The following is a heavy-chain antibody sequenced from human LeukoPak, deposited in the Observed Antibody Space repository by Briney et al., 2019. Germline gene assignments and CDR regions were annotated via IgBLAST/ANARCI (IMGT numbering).Heavy chain of an antibody. CDR3: NVERYSSDWYERFDY. D-gene: IGHD6-19*01. CDR1: GFTFSGSA. J-gene: IGHJ4*02. Sequence: QTGGSLRLSCAASGFTFSGSAMHWVRQASGKGLEWVGRIRSKANNYATAYAASVKGRFTISRDDSKNTAYLQMNSLKTEDTAVYYCNVERYSSDWYERFDYWGQGTLVTVSS. V-gene: IGHV3-73*01. CDR2: IRSKANNYAT.